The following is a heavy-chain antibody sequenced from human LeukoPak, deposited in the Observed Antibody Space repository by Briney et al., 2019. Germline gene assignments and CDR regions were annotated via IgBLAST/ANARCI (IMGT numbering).Heavy chain of an antibody. Sequence: GGSLRLSCAASGFTFSSFGINWVRQAPGKGLEWVSSISSSGNYIYYADSVKGRFTISRDNAKNSLYLQMNSLRADDTAVYYCARCAGTPAYYYFYYYMDVWGKGTTVTVSS. V-gene: IGHV3-21*01. D-gene: IGHD1/OR15-1a*01. CDR1: GFTFSSFG. J-gene: IGHJ6*03. CDR2: ISSSGNYI. CDR3: ARCAGTPAYYYFYYYMDV.